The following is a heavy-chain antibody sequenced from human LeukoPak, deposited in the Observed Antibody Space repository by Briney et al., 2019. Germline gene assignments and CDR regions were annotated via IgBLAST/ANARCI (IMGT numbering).Heavy chain of an antibody. CDR1: GASTSSYY. CDR2: VFYTGST. D-gene: IGHD3-22*01. J-gene: IGHJ3*02. V-gene: IGHV4-59*01. Sequence: SETLSLTCTVSGASTSSYYWNWIRQPPGKGLEWIGYVFYTGSTNYNPSLKGRVTISMDMSKNQFSLNPSSVTAADTAVYYCAGDDKDAFDIWGQGTMVTVSS. CDR3: AGDDKDAFDI.